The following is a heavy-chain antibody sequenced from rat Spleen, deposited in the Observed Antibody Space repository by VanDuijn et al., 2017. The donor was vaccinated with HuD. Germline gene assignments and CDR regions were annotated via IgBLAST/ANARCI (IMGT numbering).Heavy chain of an antibody. CDR3: ARDRTYYGYSPFAY. V-gene: IGHV2-32*01. D-gene: IGHD1-9*01. J-gene: IGHJ3*01. CDR1: GSSLTSYH. CDR2: MWSDGDT. Sequence: QVQLKESGPGLVQPSQTLSLTCTVSGSSLTSYHVSWVRQPPGKGLEWMGVMWSDGDTSYNSALKSRLSISRDTSKSQVFLKMNSLQTEDTATYYCARDRTYYGYSPFAYWGQGTLVTVSS.